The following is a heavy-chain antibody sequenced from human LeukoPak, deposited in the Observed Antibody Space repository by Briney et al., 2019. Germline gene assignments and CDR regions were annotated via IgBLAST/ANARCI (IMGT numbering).Heavy chain of an antibody. V-gene: IGHV4-34*01. Sequence: PSETLSLTCAVYGGSFSGYYWSWIRQPPGKGLEWIGEINHSGSTNYNPSLKSRVTISVDTSKNQFSLKLSSVTAADTAVYYCARLDSSGYYDFDYWGQGTLVTVSS. CDR3: ARLDSSGYYDFDY. CDR1: GGSFSGYY. J-gene: IGHJ4*02. D-gene: IGHD3-22*01. CDR2: INHSGST.